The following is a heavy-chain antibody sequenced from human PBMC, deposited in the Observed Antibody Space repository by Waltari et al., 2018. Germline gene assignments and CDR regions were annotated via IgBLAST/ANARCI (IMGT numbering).Heavy chain of an antibody. V-gene: IGHV3-30*18. CDR3: AKSIAAAENYYYGMDV. CDR1: GFTFSSYG. CDR2: ISYDGSNK. J-gene: IGHJ6*02. Sequence: QVQLVESGGGVVQPGRSLRLSCAASGFTFSSYGMHWVRPAPGKGLGGVAVISYDGSNKYYADSVKGRFTISRDNSKNTLYLQMNSLRAEDTAVYYCAKSIAAAENYYYGMDVWGQGTTVTVSS. D-gene: IGHD6-13*01.